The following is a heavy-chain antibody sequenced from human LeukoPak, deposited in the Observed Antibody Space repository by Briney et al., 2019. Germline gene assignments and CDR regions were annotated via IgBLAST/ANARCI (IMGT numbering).Heavy chain of an antibody. V-gene: IGHV3-23*01. CDR2: ISGSGGST. CDR3: AKDIAAASPRYFDY. D-gene: IGHD6-13*01. J-gene: IGHJ4*02. CDR1: GFTFSSYA. Sequence: PGGSLRLSCAASGFTFSSYAMTWVRQAPGKGLEWVSAISGSGGSTYYADSVKGRFTISRDSSKNTLYLQMNSLRAEDTAVYYCAKDIAAASPRYFDYWGQGTLVTVSS.